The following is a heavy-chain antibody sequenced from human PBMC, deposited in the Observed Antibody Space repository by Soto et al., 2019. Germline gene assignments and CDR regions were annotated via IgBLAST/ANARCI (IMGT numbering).Heavy chain of an antibody. CDR1: GYPVTRYR. D-gene: IGHD3-3*01. Sequence: ASVKVSCKASGYPVTRYRIRWVRQAPGQGLEWMGWISGYNGDTEYSKNFQGRLTMTIDTSTTTASMELRSLRSDDTALYYCARASLTIFGAPYGMDVWGQGTSVTVSS. J-gene: IGHJ6*02. CDR3: ARASLTIFGAPYGMDV. CDR2: ISGYNGDT. V-gene: IGHV1-18*04.